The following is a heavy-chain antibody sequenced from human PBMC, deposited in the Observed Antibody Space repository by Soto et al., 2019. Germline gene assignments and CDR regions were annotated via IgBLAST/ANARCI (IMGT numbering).Heavy chain of an antibody. Sequence: QVQLVQSGAEVKKPGASVKVSCKASGYTFTSYGISWVRQAPGQGLEWMGWISAYNGNTNYAQKLQGRVTMTTDTSTRTAYMELRSPASYDTAVYYCARERDSTAAGTFDNWGQGTLVTVSS. CDR1: GYTFTSYG. CDR2: ISAYNGNT. D-gene: IGHD6-13*01. CDR3: ARERDSTAAGTFDN. J-gene: IGHJ4*02. V-gene: IGHV1-18*01.